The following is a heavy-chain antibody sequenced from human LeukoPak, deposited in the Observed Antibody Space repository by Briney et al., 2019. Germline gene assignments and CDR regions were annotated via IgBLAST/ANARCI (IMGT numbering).Heavy chain of an antibody. D-gene: IGHD2-21*01. Sequence: GGSLRLSCAASRFTFSSYGMHWVRQTPGKGLEGVAFIRHDGSYQQYADSVKGRFTISRDNSKNTLYLQMNSLRAEDTAVYYCAKDSIDVIAVYYFDYWGQGTLVTVSS. CDR1: RFTFSSYG. CDR2: IRHDGSYQ. J-gene: IGHJ4*02. V-gene: IGHV3-30*02. CDR3: AKDSIDVIAVYYFDY.